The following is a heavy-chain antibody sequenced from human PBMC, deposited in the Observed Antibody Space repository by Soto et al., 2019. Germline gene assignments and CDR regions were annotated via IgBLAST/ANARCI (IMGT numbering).Heavy chain of an antibody. CDR1: GYTFTSYG. V-gene: IGHV1-18*01. CDR2: ISTYNGNT. CDR3: ARDSGDFYDSSGYYWGFDF. Sequence: GASVKVSCKASGYTFTSYGISWVRQAPGQGLEWMGWISTYNGNTRYAQKLQGRVTMTTDTSTSTAYMELRSLRSDDTAVYYCARDSGDFYDSSGYYWGFDFWGQGTLVTVSS. J-gene: IGHJ4*02. D-gene: IGHD3-22*01.